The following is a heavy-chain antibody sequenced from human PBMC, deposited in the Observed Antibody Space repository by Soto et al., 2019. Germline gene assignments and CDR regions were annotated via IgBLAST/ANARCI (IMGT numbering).Heavy chain of an antibody. Sequence: EVQLVESGGGLVKPGGSLRLSCAASGFTFSSYSMNWVRQAPGKGLEWVSSISSSSSYIYYANSVKGRFTISRDNAKNSLYLQMNSLRAEDTAVYYCARVQREDIVVVPAASDYYGMDVWGQGTTVTVSS. D-gene: IGHD2-2*01. J-gene: IGHJ6*02. CDR1: GFTFSSYS. CDR2: ISSSSSYI. V-gene: IGHV3-21*01. CDR3: ARVQREDIVVVPAASDYYGMDV.